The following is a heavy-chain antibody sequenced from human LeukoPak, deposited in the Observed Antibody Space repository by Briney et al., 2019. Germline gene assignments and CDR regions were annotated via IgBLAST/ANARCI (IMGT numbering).Heavy chain of an antibody. Sequence: SEALSLTCTVSGGSISSYYWSWIRQPAGKGLEWIGRIYTSGSTTYNPSLKSRVTMSADTSKNQLSLKLSSVTAADTAVYYCARDYYDSSGYPFCDYWGQGTLVTVSS. CDR3: ARDYYDSSGYPFCDY. V-gene: IGHV4-4*07. J-gene: IGHJ4*02. CDR2: IYTSGST. CDR1: GGSISSYY. D-gene: IGHD3-22*01.